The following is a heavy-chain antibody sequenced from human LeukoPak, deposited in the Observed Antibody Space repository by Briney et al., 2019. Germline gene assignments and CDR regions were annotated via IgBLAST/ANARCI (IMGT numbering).Heavy chain of an antibody. CDR3: ARQGYSYGYGWFDP. V-gene: IGHV3-7*01. CDR1: GFTFCSYC. D-gene: IGHD5-18*01. Sequence: AGSLTLSCAASGFTFCSYCMTWVRQAPGKGLEWVANIKKDGGEKYYVDSVKGRFTISRDNAKNSLYLQMNSLRAEDTAVYYCARQGYSYGYGWFDPWGQGTLVTVSS. J-gene: IGHJ5*02. CDR2: IKKDGGEK.